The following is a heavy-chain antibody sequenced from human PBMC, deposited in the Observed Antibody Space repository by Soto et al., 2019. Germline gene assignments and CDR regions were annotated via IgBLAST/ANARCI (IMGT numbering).Heavy chain of an antibody. J-gene: IGHJ4*02. CDR3: ARVGNDY. CDR1: GFTFSSYA. D-gene: IGHD7-27*01. V-gene: IGHV3-30-3*01. Sequence: SLRLSCAASGFTFSSYAMHWVRQAPGKGLEWVAVISYDGSNKYYADSVKGRFTISRDNSKNTLYLQMNSLRAEDTAVYYCARVGNDYWGQGTLVTVSS. CDR2: ISYDGSNK.